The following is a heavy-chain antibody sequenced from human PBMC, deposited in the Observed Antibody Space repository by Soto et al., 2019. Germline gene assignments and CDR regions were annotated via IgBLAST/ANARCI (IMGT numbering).Heavy chain of an antibody. CDR3: ARDPRLAIYYYYYYMDV. V-gene: IGHV3-48*01. CDR2: ISSSSSTI. CDR1: GFTFSSYS. D-gene: IGHD3-9*01. Sequence: PGGSLRLSCAASGFTFSSYSMNWVRQAPGKGLEWVSYISSSSSTIYYADSVKGRFTISRDNAKNSLYLQMNSLRAEDTAVYYCARDPRLAIYYYYYYMDVWGKGTTVTVSS. J-gene: IGHJ6*03.